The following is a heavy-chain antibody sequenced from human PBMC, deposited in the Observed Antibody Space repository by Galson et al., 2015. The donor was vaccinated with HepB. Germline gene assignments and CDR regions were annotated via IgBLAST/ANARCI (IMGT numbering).Heavy chain of an antibody. J-gene: IGHJ2*01. V-gene: IGHV3-48*01. CDR3: ARVDFVSGSFWYFDL. CDR1: GSPFSTYT. D-gene: IGHD3-10*01. Sequence: LRLSCAASGSPFSTYTMNWVRQAPGKGLEWVSYISTTGSTIYFADSVKGRFTISRDNAKNSLYLQMSSLRAEDTAVYYCARVDFVSGSFWYFDLWGRGTQVTVSS. CDR2: ISTTGSTI.